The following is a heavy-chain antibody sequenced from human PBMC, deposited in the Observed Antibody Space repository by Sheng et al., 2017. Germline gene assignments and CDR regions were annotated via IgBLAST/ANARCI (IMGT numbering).Heavy chain of an antibody. CDR3: ARVGNMVRGVIHPRVFDP. D-gene: IGHD3-10*01. J-gene: IGHJ5*02. CDR2: INHSGST. CDR1: GGSFSGYY. Sequence: QVQLQQWGAGLLKPSETLSLTCAVYGGSFSGYYWSWIRQPPGKGLEWIGEINHSGSTNYNPSLKSRVTISVDTSKNQFSLKLSSVTAADTAVYYCARVGNMVRGVIHPRVFDPWGQGTLVTVSS. V-gene: IGHV4-34*01.